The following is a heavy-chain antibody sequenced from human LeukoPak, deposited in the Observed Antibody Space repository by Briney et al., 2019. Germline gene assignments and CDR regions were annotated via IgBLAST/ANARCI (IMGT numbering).Heavy chain of an antibody. CDR1: GFTFSSYG. CDR2: MRYDGNNK. J-gene: IGHJ4*02. V-gene: IGHV3-30*02. CDR3: AKEEGNTLGDY. Sequence: GGSLRLSCTTSGFTFSSYGMHWVRQAPGKGLEWVAFMRYDGNNKYYADSVKGRFAISRDNSKNTLYLQMNSLRSEDTAMYYCAKEEGNTLGDYWGQGTMVTVSS. D-gene: IGHD7-27*01.